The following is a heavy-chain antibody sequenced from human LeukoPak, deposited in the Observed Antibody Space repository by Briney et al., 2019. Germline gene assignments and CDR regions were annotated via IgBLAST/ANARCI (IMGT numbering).Heavy chain of an antibody. D-gene: IGHD1-26*01. CDR3: ASRWEPNAEDAFDI. CDR1: GYTFTGYY. V-gene: IGHV1-2*02. CDR2: INPNSGGT. J-gene: IGHJ3*02. Sequence: ASVKVSCKASGYTFTGYYIHWVRQAPGQGLEWMGWINPNSGGTNYAQKFQGRVTMTRDTSISTAYMELSRLRSDDTAVYYCASRWEPNAEDAFDIWGQGTMVTVSS.